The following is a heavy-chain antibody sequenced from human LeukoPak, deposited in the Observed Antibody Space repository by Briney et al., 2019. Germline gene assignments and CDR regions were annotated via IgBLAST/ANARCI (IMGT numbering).Heavy chain of an antibody. CDR3: AKEKYYYDSSGYYSAEFDY. V-gene: IGHV3-23*01. D-gene: IGHD3-22*01. J-gene: IGHJ4*02. Sequence: GGSLRLSCAASGLTFSKYAMTWVRQAPGKGLEWVSGISGSDSSTYYADSVKGRFTISRDNSKNTLYLQMNSLRAEDTAVYYCAKEKYYYDSSGYYSAEFDYWGQGTLVTVSS. CDR2: ISGSDSST. CDR1: GLTFSKYA.